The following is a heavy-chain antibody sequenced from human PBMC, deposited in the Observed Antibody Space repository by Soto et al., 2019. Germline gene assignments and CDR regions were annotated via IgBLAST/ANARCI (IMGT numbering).Heavy chain of an antibody. CDR3: ARDEYNNGRNWLNP. CDR2: ISTYNGNT. CDR1: GYSFSNSG. J-gene: IGHJ5*02. Sequence: ASVKVSCKASGYSFSNSGFSWMRQAPGQGLEWMGWISTYNGNTNYAQKFQGRLSMTRDTSTTTAFMELTTLRSDGTAVYYCARDEYNNGRNWLNPCGQGTLVTVPQ. V-gene: IGHV1-18*01. D-gene: IGHD2-8*01.